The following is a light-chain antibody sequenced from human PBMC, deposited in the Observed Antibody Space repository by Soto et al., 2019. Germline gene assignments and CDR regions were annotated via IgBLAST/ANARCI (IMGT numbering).Light chain of an antibody. CDR2: GAS. Sequence: EIVLTQSPGTLSLSPGERATLSCRASQSVSSSYLAWYQQNPGQAPRLRLYGASSRATGIPDRFSGSGSGPDFTLTISRLEPEDFAVYYCQQYGSSPWTFGQGTKVEIK. V-gene: IGKV3-20*01. CDR3: QQYGSSPWT. J-gene: IGKJ1*01. CDR1: QSVSSSY.